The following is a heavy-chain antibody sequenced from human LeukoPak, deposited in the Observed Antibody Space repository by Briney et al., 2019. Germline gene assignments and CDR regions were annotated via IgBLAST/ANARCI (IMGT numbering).Heavy chain of an antibody. Sequence: GGSLRLSCAASGFSFSTYYVNWVRQAPGKGLEWVSCISSSSTYIYYSDSVRGRFAISRDNAKNSLYLQMNSLSAEDTAVYYCARGGRQGTGDYWGQGTLVTVSS. CDR3: ARGGRQGTGDY. CDR1: GFSFSTYY. J-gene: IGHJ4*02. D-gene: IGHD1-14*01. CDR2: ISSSSTYI. V-gene: IGHV3-21*04.